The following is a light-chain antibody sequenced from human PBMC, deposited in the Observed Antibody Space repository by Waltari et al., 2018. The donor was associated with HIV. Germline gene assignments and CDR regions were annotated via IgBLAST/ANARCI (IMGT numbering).Light chain of an antibody. V-gene: IGKV3-20*01. Sequence: EPVLTQSPGTLSLSSGERATLSCRAGQTINSNYLAWYQHKPGLPPRLLIYDASTRAAGTPDRFSGGGSGTDFTLTISRLEPEDFAIYFCQQYEASPPMYTFGQGTRLEV. CDR3: QQYEASPPMYT. CDR1: QTINSNY. J-gene: IGKJ2*01. CDR2: DAS.